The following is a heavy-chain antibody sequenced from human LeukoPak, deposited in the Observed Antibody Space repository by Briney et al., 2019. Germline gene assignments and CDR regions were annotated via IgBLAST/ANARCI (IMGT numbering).Heavy chain of an antibody. V-gene: IGHV7-4-1*02. J-gene: IGHJ6*02. D-gene: IGHD3-16*02. CDR2: INTNTGNP. Sequence: ASVKVSCKASGYTFISYVIHWVRQAPGQGLAWMGWINTNTGNPTYAQGFTGRFVFSLDTSVSTAYLQISSLKAEDTAVYYCARYGELSMDVWGQGTTVTVSS. CDR3: ARYGELSMDV. CDR1: GYTFISYV.